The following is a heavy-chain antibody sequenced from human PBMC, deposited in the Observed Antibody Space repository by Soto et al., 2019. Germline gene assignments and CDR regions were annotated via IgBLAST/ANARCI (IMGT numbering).Heavy chain of an antibody. CDR3: AREWIAARAFDY. D-gene: IGHD6-6*01. Sequence: ASVKVSCKASGYTFTSYYMHWVRQAPGQGLEWMGIINPSGGSTSYAQRFQGRVTMTRDTSTSTVYMELSSLRSEDTAVYYCAREWIAARAFDYWGQGTLVTVSS. CDR1: GYTFTSYY. V-gene: IGHV1-46*01. CDR2: INPSGGST. J-gene: IGHJ4*02.